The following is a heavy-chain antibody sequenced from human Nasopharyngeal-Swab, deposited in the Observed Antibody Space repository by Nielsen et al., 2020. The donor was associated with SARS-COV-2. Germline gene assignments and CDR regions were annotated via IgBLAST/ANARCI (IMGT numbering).Heavy chain of an antibody. V-gene: IGHV4-59*01. CDR3: AREFVDTFDY. D-gene: IGHD3-10*01. CDR1: GGSISSYY. CDR2: LYHSGST. J-gene: IGHJ4*02. Sequence: SETLSLTCTVSGGSISSYYWSWIRQPPGKGLEWIGYLYHSGSTNYNPSLKSRVTISVDTSKNQFSLKLSSVTAADTAVYYCAREFVDTFDYWGQGTLVTVSS.